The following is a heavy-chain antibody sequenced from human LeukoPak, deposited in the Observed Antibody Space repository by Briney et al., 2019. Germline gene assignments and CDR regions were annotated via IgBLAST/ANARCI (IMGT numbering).Heavy chain of an antibody. V-gene: IGHV1-18*01. CDR3: GRGEDYYGSGSYFIDY. CDR2: ISAYNGNT. CDR1: GYTFTSYG. Sequence: ASVKVSCKASGYTFTSYGISWVRQAPGQGLEWMGWISAYNGNTNYAQKLQGRVTMTTDTSTSTAYMELSSLRSEDTAMYYCGRGEDYYGSGSYFIDYWGQGTLVTVSS. D-gene: IGHD3-10*01. J-gene: IGHJ4*02.